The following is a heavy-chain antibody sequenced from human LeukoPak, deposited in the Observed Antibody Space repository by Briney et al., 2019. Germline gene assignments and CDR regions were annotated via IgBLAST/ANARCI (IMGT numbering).Heavy chain of an antibody. V-gene: IGHV3-30*18. D-gene: IGHD3-10*01. CDR2: ISYDGSNK. CDR1: GFTFSTYG. CDR3: AKDRLLWGAYGMDV. Sequence: GGSLRLSCAASGFTFSTYGMHWVRQAPGKGLEWVAVISYDGSNKYYTDSVKGRFTISRDNSKNTLYLQMNSLRAEDTAVYYCAKDRLLWGAYGMDVWGQGTTVTVSS. J-gene: IGHJ6*02.